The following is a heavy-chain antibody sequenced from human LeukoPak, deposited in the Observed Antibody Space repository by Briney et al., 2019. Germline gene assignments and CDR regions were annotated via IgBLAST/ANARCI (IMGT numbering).Heavy chain of an antibody. D-gene: IGHD3-10*01. CDR1: VYPFTAYY. Sequence: ASVTVSCKASVYPFTAYYMHWVRQAPGQGLEWMGWINCNSGDTNYAQKFQGRVTMTSDTSITTAYMELSRVPSDDTAVYYCARDWFDVAFDPWGQGTLVTVSS. J-gene: IGHJ5*02. V-gene: IGHV1-2*02. CDR3: ARDWFDVAFDP. CDR2: INCNSGDT.